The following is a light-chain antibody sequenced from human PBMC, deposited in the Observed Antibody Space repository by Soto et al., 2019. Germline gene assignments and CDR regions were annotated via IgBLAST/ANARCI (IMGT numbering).Light chain of an antibody. J-gene: IGKJ1*01. Sequence: VMTQSPATLSVSPGERATLSCRASLSVGTNLAWYQQKPGQPPRLLIYGATTRATGIPARFSGSGSWTDFPLSISSLQSEDFAFYYCQHHNNWPPGTFGQGTRVEIK. CDR2: GAT. CDR1: LSVGTN. CDR3: QHHNNWPPGT. V-gene: IGKV3-15*01.